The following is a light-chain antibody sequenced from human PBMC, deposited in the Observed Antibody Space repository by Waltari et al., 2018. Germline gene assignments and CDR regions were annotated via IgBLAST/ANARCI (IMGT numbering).Light chain of an antibody. J-gene: IGKJ1*01. CDR3: QHYVSLPVT. CDR2: GAS. V-gene: IGKV3-20*01. Sequence: IVLTQSPGTLSLSPGERATLSCRASHSVSRALAWYQQNPGQAPRLLIYGASNRATGIPDRFSGSGSGTDFSLIISRLEPEDFAVYYCQHYVSLPVTFGQGTKVEIK. CDR1: HSVSRA.